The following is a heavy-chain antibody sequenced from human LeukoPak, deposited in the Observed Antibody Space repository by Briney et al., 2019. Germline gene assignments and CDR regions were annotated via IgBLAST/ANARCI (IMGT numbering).Heavy chain of an antibody. D-gene: IGHD3-22*01. Sequence: ASVKVSCKASGGTFSSYAISWVRQAPGQGLEWMGGIIPIFGTANYAQKFQGRVTITADESTSTAYMELSSLRFEDTAVYYCARSDYYDSSGYLWYFDLWGRGTLVTVSS. CDR3: ARSDYYDSSGYLWYFDL. V-gene: IGHV1-69*13. CDR1: GGTFSSYA. CDR2: IIPIFGTA. J-gene: IGHJ2*01.